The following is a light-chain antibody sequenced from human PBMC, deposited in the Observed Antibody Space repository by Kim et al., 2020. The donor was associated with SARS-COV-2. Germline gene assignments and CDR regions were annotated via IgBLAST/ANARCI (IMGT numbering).Light chain of an antibody. CDR1: QSVGSY. V-gene: IGKV3-11*01. CDR2: DAS. J-gene: IGKJ4*01. CDR3: QQRTNWPRVT. Sequence: EIVLTQSPATLSLSPGERATLSCRASQSVGSYLAWYQHIPGQAPRLLIYDASNRATGIPARFGGSGSGTDFTLTISSLEPEDFAVYYCQQRTNWPRVTFGGGTKVEIK.